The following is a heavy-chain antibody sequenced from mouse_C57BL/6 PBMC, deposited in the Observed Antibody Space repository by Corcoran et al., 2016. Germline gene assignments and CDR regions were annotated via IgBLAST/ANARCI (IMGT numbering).Heavy chain of an antibody. V-gene: IGHV9-3*01. CDR3: ARHYGSLYYYAMDY. CDR2: INTYSGVP. Sequence: QIQLVQSGPELKKPGETVKISCKASGYTFTTYGMSWVKQAPGKGLKWMGWINTYSGVPTYADDFKGRFAFSLETSASTAYLQINNLKNEDTATYCCARHYGSLYYYAMDYWGQGTSVTVSS. J-gene: IGHJ4*01. D-gene: IGHD1-1*01. CDR1: GYTFTTYG.